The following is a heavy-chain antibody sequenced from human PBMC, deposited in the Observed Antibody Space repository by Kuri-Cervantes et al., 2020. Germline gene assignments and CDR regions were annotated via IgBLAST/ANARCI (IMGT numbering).Heavy chain of an antibody. V-gene: IGHV3-7*04. Sequence: GESLKISCAASGFTFSNYWMSWVRQAPGKGLEWVANIKQDGSEKYYVDSVKGRFTISRDNAKNSLFLQMNSLRVEDTAVYYCAREAFYCDDFWGQGTLVTVSS. CDR2: IKQDGSEK. CDR3: AREAFYCDDF. CDR1: GFTFSNYW. D-gene: IGHD2-21*02. J-gene: IGHJ4*02.